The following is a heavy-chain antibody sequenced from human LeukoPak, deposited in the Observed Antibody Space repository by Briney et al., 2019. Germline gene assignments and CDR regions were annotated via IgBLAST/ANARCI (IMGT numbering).Heavy chain of an antibody. Sequence: PGGSLRLSCAASGFTFRSYWMSWVRQAPGPGLEWVANIKEDGGDKYYVDSVKGRFTISRDNAKNSLYLQMNSLRAEDTAVYYCARDTGYNTFDYWGQGTLVTVSS. V-gene: IGHV3-7*05. D-gene: IGHD5-24*01. CDR2: IKEDGGDK. CDR3: ARDTGYNTFDY. CDR1: GFTFRSYW. J-gene: IGHJ4*02.